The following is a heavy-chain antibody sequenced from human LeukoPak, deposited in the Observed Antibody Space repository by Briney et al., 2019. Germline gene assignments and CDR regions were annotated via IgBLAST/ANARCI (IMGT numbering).Heavy chain of an antibody. CDR1: GFTFSSYS. V-gene: IGHV3-9*01. D-gene: IGHD6-19*01. Sequence: GGSLRLSCAASGFTFSSYSMHWVRQAPGKGLEWVSGISWNSGSIGYADSVKGRFTISRDNAKNSLYLQMNSLRAEDTALYYCAKDMTPESSGTDYWGQGTLVTVSS. J-gene: IGHJ4*02. CDR3: AKDMTPESSGTDY. CDR2: ISWNSGSI.